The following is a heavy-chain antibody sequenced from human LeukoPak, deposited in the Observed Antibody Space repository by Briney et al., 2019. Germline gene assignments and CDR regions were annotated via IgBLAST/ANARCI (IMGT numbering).Heavy chain of an antibody. CDR2: TSNKANSYTT. Sequence: GGSLRLSCTASGLSFSDHYMDWVRQAPGKGLEWVGRTSNKANSYTTEYAASVKSRFTISRDDSKNSLYLEMNSLKTEDTAVYFCAGAQRGGNTYGYLDSWGQGTLVTVSS. CDR1: GLSFSDHY. J-gene: IGHJ4*02. D-gene: IGHD5-18*01. CDR3: AGAQRGGNTYGYLDS. V-gene: IGHV3-72*01.